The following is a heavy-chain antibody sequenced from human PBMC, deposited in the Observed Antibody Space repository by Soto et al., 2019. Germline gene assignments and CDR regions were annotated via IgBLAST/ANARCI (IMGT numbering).Heavy chain of an antibody. CDR2: ISGSGGST. V-gene: IGHV3-23*01. Sequence: GGSLRLSCAASGFTFSSYAMSWVRQAPGKGLEWVSAISGSGGSTYYADSVKGRFTISRDNSKNTLYLQMNSLRAEDTAVYYCANSGRTNAGGYDYVWGSYRPVENDYWGQGTLVTVSS. D-gene: IGHD3-16*02. CDR3: ANSGRTNAGGYDYVWGSYRPVENDY. CDR1: GFTFSSYA. J-gene: IGHJ4*02.